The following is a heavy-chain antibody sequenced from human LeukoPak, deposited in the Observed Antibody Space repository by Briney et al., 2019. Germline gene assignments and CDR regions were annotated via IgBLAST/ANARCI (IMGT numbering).Heavy chain of an antibody. CDR3: ARGNYYYGDY. D-gene: IGHD3-10*01. Sequence: SQTLSLTCTVSGASISSGGYYWSWIRQHPGKGLEWIGFIYSSGLTYYNPSLKSRVAISVDTSENQLSLKLSSVTAADTAVYYCARGNYYYGDYWGQGTLVTVSS. J-gene: IGHJ4*02. V-gene: IGHV4-31*03. CDR2: IYSSGLT. CDR1: GASISSGGYY.